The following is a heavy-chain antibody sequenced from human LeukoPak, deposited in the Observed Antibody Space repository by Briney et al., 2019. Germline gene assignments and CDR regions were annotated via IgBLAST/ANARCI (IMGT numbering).Heavy chain of an antibody. J-gene: IGHJ4*02. CDR3: ARDQSYYYDSSAPPTGY. D-gene: IGHD3-22*01. CDR1: GGTFSSYA. CDR2: IIPIFGTA. Sequence: SVKVSCKASGGTFSSYAISWVGQAPGQGLEWMGGIIPIFGTANYAQKFQGRVTITADESTSTAYMELSSLGSEDTAVYYCARDQSYYYDSSAPPTGYWGQGTLVTVPS. V-gene: IGHV1-69*13.